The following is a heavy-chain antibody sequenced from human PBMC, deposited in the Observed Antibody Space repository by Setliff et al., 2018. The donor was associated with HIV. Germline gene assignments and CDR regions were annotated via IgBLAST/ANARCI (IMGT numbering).Heavy chain of an antibody. Sequence: HPGGSLRLSCAASGFTFSNYAMSWVRQAPGKGLEWVSGISDRGGSTYYADSVRGRFTISRDNSKNTLYLQMNSLGAEDTAVYYCAREVGDSGGYYYRNYYFDSWGQGTLVTVSS. V-gene: IGHV3-23*01. J-gene: IGHJ4*02. D-gene: IGHD3-22*01. CDR3: AREVGDSGGYYYRNYYFDS. CDR2: ISDRGGST. CDR1: GFTFSNYA.